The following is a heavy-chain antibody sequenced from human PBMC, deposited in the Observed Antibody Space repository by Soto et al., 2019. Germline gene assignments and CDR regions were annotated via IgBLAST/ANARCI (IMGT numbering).Heavy chain of an antibody. V-gene: IGHV4-59*08. D-gene: IGHD3-3*01. J-gene: IGHJ6*03. CDR2: IYYSGST. Sequence: SETLSLTCTVSGGSISSYYWSWIRQPPGKGLEWIGYIYYSGSTNYNPSLKSRVTISVDTSKNQFSLKLSSVTAADTAVYYCARARQMNSYYDFWSGYSNYYMDVWGKGTTVT. CDR3: ARARQMNSYYDFWSGYSNYYMDV. CDR1: GGSISSYY.